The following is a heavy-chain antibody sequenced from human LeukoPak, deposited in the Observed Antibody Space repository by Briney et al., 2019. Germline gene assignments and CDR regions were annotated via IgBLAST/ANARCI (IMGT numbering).Heavy chain of an antibody. CDR2: ISSDGSDK. CDR3: ASSRATVTHFDY. Sequence: PGRSLRLSCAASGFTFSSYGMHWVRQAPGKGLEWVAVISSDGSDKYYADSVKGRFTIPRDNSKNTLYLQMNSLRAEDTAVYYCASSRATVTHFDYWGQGTLVTVSS. J-gene: IGHJ4*02. D-gene: IGHD4-17*01. V-gene: IGHV3-30*19. CDR1: GFTFSSYG.